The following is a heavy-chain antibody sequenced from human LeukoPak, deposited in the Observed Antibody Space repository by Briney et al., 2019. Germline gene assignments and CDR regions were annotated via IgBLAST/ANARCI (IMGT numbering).Heavy chain of an antibody. V-gene: IGHV3-66*01. Sequence: GGSLRLSCAASGFTFSSYSMNWVRQAPGKGLEWVSVIYSGGFTSYADSVKGRFIISRDNSKNTLYLQMNSLRAEDTAVYYCARDGPFDYWGQGTLVTVSS. CDR3: ARDGPFDY. CDR2: IYSGGFT. J-gene: IGHJ4*02. CDR1: GFTFSSYS.